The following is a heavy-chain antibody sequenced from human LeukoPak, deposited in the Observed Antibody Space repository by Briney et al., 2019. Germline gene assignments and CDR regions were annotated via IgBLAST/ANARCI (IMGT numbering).Heavy chain of an antibody. V-gene: IGHV1-18*01. D-gene: IGHD4-23*01. Sequence: GASVKVSCKTSGYTFTNFAISWVRRAPGGGLEWMGWINTYNGHTDYAQRLQDRVTMTTDTSTSTAYMELRSLRSDDTAMYYCAREDLCGGNVCRCGGSDNWGQGTLVTVSS. CDR2: INTYNGHT. J-gene: IGHJ4*02. CDR1: GYTFTNFA. CDR3: AREDLCGGNVCRCGGSDN.